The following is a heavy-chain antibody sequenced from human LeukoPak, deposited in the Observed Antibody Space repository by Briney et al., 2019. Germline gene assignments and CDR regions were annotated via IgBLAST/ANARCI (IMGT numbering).Heavy chain of an antibody. CDR3: ARGSEWELLDY. J-gene: IGHJ4*02. Sequence: GSLRLSCAASGFTFSSYWMHWVRQAPGKGLVWVSRINSDGSSTSYADSVKGRFTISRDNAKNTLYLQMNSLRAEDTAVYYCARGSEWELLDYWGQGTLVTVSS. CDR2: INSDGSST. CDR1: GFTFSSYW. V-gene: IGHV3-74*01. D-gene: IGHD1-26*01.